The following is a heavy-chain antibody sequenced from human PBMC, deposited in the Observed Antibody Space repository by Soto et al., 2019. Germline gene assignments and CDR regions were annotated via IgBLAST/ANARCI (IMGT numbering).Heavy chain of an antibody. V-gene: IGHV1-8*01. CDR1: GYTFTSYD. Sequence: QVKLVQSGAEVKKPGASVKVSCKASGYTFTSYDINWVRQATVQVLEWMGWMNPNSGSTGHAQKFQGRVTMTRNTYISTAYMELSSLRSEDTAVYYCARGRYDILTGYYPLDHWGQGTLVTVSS. CDR3: ARGRYDILTGYYPLDH. D-gene: IGHD3-9*01. J-gene: IGHJ4*02. CDR2: MNPNSGST.